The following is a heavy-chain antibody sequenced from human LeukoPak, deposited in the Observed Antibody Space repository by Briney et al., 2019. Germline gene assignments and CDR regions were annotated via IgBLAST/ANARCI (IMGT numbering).Heavy chain of an antibody. Sequence: PSETLSLTCAVYGGSFSGYYWSWIRQPPGKGLEWIGEINHSGSTNYNPSLKSRVTISVDTSKNQFSLKLSSVTAADTAVYYCASTDCTNGVCYTSAFDIWGQGTMVTVSS. J-gene: IGHJ3*02. CDR1: GGSFSGYY. CDR2: INHSGST. D-gene: IGHD2-8*01. V-gene: IGHV4-34*01. CDR3: ASTDCTNGVCYTSAFDI.